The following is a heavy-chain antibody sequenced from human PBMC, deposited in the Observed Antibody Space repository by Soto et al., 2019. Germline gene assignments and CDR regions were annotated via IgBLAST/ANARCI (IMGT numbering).Heavy chain of an antibody. CDR3: ARVSAKLRSINFWVGYHGDCYYYYGMNV. CDR2: VKDDGTEK. J-gene: IGHJ6*01. V-gene: IGHV3-7*01. CDR1: GFTLSSYW. D-gene: IGHD3-3*01. Sequence: AGGSLRLSCAASGFTLSSYWMSWVRQAPGKGLEWVANVKDDGTEKYYARSVRGRFTISRDNTNNSLYLHMKSLRPEDTAVYYCARVSAKLRSINFWVGYHGDCYYYYGMNV.